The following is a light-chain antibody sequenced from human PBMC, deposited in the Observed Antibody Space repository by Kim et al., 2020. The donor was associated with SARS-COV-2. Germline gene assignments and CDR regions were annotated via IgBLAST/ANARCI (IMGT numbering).Light chain of an antibody. J-gene: IGKJ1*01. CDR2: GAS. V-gene: IGKV3-20*01. CDR3: QQYGNSPRT. Sequence: SPGGRATLSCRASQSVSSSYLAWYQQKPGQAPRLLIYGASSRATGIPDRFSGSGSGTDFTLTISRLEPEDFAVYYCQQYGNSPRTFGQGTKVDIK. CDR1: QSVSSSY.